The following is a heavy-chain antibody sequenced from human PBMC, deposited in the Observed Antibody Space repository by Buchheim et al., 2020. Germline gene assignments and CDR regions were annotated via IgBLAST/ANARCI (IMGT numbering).Heavy chain of an antibody. CDR2: INPSGGST. V-gene: IGHV1-46*03. J-gene: IGHJ4*02. D-gene: IGHD3-22*01. Sequence: QVQLVQSGAEVKKPGASVKVSCKASGYTFTSYYMHWVRQAPGQGLEWMGIINPSGGSTSYAQKFQGRVTMTRDTSTSTVYMELSSLRSEDTAVYYCARDLYYYDSSGYYSRGGSDYWGQGTL. CDR1: GYTFTSYY. CDR3: ARDLYYYDSSGYYSRGGSDY.